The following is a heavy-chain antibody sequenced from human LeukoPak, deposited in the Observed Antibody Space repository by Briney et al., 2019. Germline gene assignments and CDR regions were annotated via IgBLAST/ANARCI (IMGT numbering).Heavy chain of an antibody. CDR3: ARDEAGTTYDY. V-gene: IGHV1-2*02. CDR1: GYTFTCYY. D-gene: IGHD1-7*01. J-gene: IGHJ4*02. CDR2: INPNSGGT. Sequence: ASVKVSCTASGYTFTCYYMHWVRQAPGQGLEWMGWINPNSGGTNYAQKFQGRVTMTRDTSISTAYMELSRLRSDDTAVYYCARDEAGTTYDYWGQGTLVTVSS.